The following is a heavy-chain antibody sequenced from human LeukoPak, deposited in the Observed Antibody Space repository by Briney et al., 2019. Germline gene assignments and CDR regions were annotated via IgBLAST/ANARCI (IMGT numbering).Heavy chain of an antibody. J-gene: IGHJ4*02. D-gene: IGHD2-2*01. V-gene: IGHV3-21*01. CDR2: ISSSSSYI. CDR3: ARAGVVPAAG. CDR1: GFTFSSYS. Sequence: GGSLRLSCAASGFTFSSYSMNWVRQAPGNGLEWVSSISSSSSYIYYVETVKGRFTISRDNARNSLYLQMNSLRAEDTAVYYCARAGVVPAAGWGQGTLVTVSS.